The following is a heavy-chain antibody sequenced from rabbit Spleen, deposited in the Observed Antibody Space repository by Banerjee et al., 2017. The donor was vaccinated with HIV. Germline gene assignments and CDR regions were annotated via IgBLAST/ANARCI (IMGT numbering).Heavy chain of an antibody. CDR2: IDVSGGTII. V-gene: IGHV1S40*01. J-gene: IGHJ4*01. Sequence: QSLEEYGGDLVKPGASLTLTCKASGLDASSSYWICWVRQAPGKGLEWIACIDVSGGTIIHYASWAKGRFTVSKTSSTTATLQMTSLTVADTATYFCARDAAGREDFNLWGPGTLVTVS. CDR1: GLDASSSYW. CDR3: ARDAAGREDFNL. D-gene: IGHD4-2*01.